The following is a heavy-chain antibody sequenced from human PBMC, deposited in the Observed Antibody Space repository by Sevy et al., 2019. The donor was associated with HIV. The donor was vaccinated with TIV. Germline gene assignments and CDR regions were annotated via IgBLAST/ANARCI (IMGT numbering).Heavy chain of an antibody. Sequence: GGSLRLSCAASGFTFSSYGMHWVRQAPGKGLEWVAVISYDGSNKYYADSVKGRFTISRDNSKNTLYLQMNSLRAEDTGVYYCAKGPIGIVVEYMDVWGKGTTVTVSS. CDR2: ISYDGSNK. CDR3: AKGPIGIVVEYMDV. CDR1: GFTFSSYG. V-gene: IGHV3-30*18. J-gene: IGHJ6*03. D-gene: IGHD2-15*01.